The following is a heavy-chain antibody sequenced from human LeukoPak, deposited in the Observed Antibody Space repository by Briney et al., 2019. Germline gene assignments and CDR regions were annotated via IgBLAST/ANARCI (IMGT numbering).Heavy chain of an antibody. Sequence: SETLSLTCAVYGGSFSSYYWTWIRQPPGKGLEWMGEINHSGGTNYYPSLKSRGTTLADKSKNQFSLKLSSVTAADTAVYYCARVGVTIFGVVSIDYWGQGTLVTVSS. CDR1: GGSFSSYY. V-gene: IGHV4-34*01. D-gene: IGHD3-3*01. CDR2: INHSGGT. CDR3: ARVGVTIFGVVSIDY. J-gene: IGHJ4*02.